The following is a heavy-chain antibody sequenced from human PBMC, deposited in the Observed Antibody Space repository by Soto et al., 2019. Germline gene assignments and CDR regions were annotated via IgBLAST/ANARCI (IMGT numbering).Heavy chain of an antibody. J-gene: IGHJ4*02. CDR1: GYTFTSYG. V-gene: IGHV1-18*01. CDR3: ARSTGDYGIY. D-gene: IGHD4-17*01. Sequence: QVQLVQSGAEVKKPGASVKVSCKASGYTFTSYGISWVRQAPGQGLEWMGWISAYNGNTNYAQKPKGRVNLTTDTSTSKAYIELRSLRSDDTAVYYCARSTGDYGIYWGQGTLVTVSS. CDR2: ISAYNGNT.